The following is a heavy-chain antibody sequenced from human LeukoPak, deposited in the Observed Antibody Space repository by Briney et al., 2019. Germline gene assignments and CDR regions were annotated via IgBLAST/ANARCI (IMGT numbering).Heavy chain of an antibody. V-gene: IGHV4-4*09. CDR2: IYHSGST. CDR3: ATLTTVVTAYYFDY. D-gene: IGHD4-23*01. J-gene: IGHJ4*02. Sequence: SETLSLTCTVSGGSISSYYWSWIRQPPGKGLEWIGYIYHSGSTDYNPSLKSRVAISVDTSKSQFSLKLTSVTAADTAVYYCATLTTVVTAYYFDYWGQGTLVTVSS. CDR1: GGSISSYY.